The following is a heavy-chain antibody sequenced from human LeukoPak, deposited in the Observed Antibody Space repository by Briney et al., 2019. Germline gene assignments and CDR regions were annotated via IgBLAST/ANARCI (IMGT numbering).Heavy chain of an antibody. V-gene: IGHV4-59*03. CDR2: IYYSGST. CDR3: ARTYYDFWSGQIYYYMDV. Sequence: PSETLSLTCTVSGDSISSYYWSWIRQPPGKGLEWIGYIYYSGSTKYNPSLKGRVTISLDTSKNQFSLKLSSVTAADTAVYYCARTYYDFWSGQIYYYMDVWGKGTTVTVSS. J-gene: IGHJ6*03. D-gene: IGHD3-3*01. CDR1: GDSISSYY.